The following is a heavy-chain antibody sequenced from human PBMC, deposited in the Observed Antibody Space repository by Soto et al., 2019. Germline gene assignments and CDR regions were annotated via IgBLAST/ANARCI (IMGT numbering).Heavy chain of an antibody. CDR1: GFTFDDYA. CDR2: ISWNSGSI. J-gene: IGHJ1*01. Sequence: EVQLVESGGGLVQPGRSLRLSCAASGFTFDDYAMHWVRQAPGKGLEWVSGISWNSGSIAYADFVKGRFTISRDSAKNSLYLKMNRLRAEDTGIYFCAKDRPYGSGTTGYFQHWGQGTLVTVSS. CDR3: AKDRPYGSGTTGYFQH. V-gene: IGHV3-9*01. D-gene: IGHD3-10*01.